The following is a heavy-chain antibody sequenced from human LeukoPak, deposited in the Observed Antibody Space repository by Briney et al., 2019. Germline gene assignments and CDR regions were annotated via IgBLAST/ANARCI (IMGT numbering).Heavy chain of an antibody. CDR3: ARAFGGYYYGYY. D-gene: IGHD3-22*01. Sequence: PGGSLRLSCAASGFTFSSYAMQWVRQAPGKGLEYVSAISSNGGSTYYANSVKGRFTISRDNSKNTLYLQMGSLRAEDMAVYYCARAFGGYYYGYYWGQGTLVTVSS. V-gene: IGHV3-64*01. J-gene: IGHJ4*02. CDR2: ISSNGGST. CDR1: GFTFSSYA.